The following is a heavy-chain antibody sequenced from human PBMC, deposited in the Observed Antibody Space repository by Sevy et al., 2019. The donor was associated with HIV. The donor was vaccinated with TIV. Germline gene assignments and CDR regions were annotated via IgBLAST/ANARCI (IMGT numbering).Heavy chain of an antibody. Sequence: GGSLRLSCAASGFTFSTYAMTWVRQAPGKGLEWVSVTSFSGGSTYYADFVKGRFTISRDNSKNTLYLQMIGLRAEDTAVYYCAKDRVSGTYYTGDFDYWGQGTLVTVSS. CDR2: TSFSGGST. V-gene: IGHV3-23*01. J-gene: IGHJ4*02. CDR1: GFTFSTYA. D-gene: IGHD3-10*01. CDR3: AKDRVSGTYYTGDFDY.